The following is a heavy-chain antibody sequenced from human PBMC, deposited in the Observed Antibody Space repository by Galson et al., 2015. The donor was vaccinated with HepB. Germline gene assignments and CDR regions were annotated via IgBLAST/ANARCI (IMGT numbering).Heavy chain of an antibody. V-gene: IGHV3-30*02. J-gene: IGHJ4*02. Sequence: SLRLSCAASGFSFSNYDMHWVRQAPGKGLEWVAFVRYDGNNKYYADSVKGRFTISRDNSKNTVYLQMDSLRPEDTAVYFCAKVGSRESYSYLDYWGQGTLVTVSS. CDR2: VRYDGNNK. CDR3: AKVGSRESYSYLDY. D-gene: IGHD1-26*01. CDR1: GFSFSNYD.